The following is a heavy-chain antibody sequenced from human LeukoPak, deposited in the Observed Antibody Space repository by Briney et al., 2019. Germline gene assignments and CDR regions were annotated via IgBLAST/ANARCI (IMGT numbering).Heavy chain of an antibody. Sequence: ASVKVSCKASGYTFTNYAMHWLRQAPGQRLEWMGWIHAGNGNTKYSQKLQGRVTMTTDTSTSTAYMELRSLRSDDTAVYYCARDRGYYGSGSYWTTLDYWGQGTLVTVSS. CDR3: ARDRGYYGSGSYWTTLDY. V-gene: IGHV1-3*01. CDR1: GYTFTNYA. CDR2: IHAGNGNT. D-gene: IGHD3-10*01. J-gene: IGHJ4*02.